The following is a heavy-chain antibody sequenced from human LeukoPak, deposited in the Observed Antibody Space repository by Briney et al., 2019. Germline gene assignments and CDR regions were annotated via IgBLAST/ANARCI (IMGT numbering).Heavy chain of an antibody. D-gene: IGHD1-1*01. V-gene: IGHV1-18*01. Sequence: ASVKLSCKASGYTFSSYGINWVRQAPGHGLEWMRWISGYKWNKDYALYVQGRVTMTTDTSKSQVYLELGSLRPDDTAVYYCARVTNWQRRGPFDYWGQGTLVTVSS. CDR2: ISGYKWNK. J-gene: IGHJ4*02. CDR3: ARVTNWQRRGPFDY. CDR1: GYTFSSYG.